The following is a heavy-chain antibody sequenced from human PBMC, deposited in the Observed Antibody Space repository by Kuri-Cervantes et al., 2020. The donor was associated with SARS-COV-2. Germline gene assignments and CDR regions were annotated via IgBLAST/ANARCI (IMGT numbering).Heavy chain of an antibody. V-gene: IGHV3-30*12. CDR1: GFTFSSYG. Sequence: GGSLRLSCAASGFTFSSYGMHWVRQAPGKGLEWVAVISYDGSNKYYADSVKGRFTISRDNSKNTLYLQMNSLRAEDTAVYYCAKDGLVSPDIFDYWGQGTLVTVSS. CDR3: AKDGLVSPDIFDY. CDR2: ISYDGSNK. D-gene: IGHD3-9*01. J-gene: IGHJ4*02.